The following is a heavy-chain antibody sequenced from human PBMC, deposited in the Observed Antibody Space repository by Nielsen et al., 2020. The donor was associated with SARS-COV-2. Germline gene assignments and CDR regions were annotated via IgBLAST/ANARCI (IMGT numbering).Heavy chain of an antibody. J-gene: IGHJ4*02. CDR1: GFTFDDYA. CDR2: ISSSSSTI. V-gene: IGHV3-48*01. D-gene: IGHD3-16*02. Sequence: GESLKISCAASGFTFDDYAMHWVRQAPGKGLEWVSYISSSSSTIYYADSVKGRFTISRDNAKNSLYLQMNSLRAEDTAVYYCAMGRLSVWGQGTLVTVSS. CDR3: AMGRLSV.